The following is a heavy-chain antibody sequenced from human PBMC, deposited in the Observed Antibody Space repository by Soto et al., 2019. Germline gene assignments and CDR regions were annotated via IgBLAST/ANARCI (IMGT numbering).Heavy chain of an antibody. D-gene: IGHD2-2*01. V-gene: IGHV3-23*01. Sequence: GGSLRLSCAASGFTFKTYAMSWARQAPGKGLEWVSSISSEGGGTYYADSVEGRFTISRDNSRDTLFLQMGSLRPEDTAVYYCANHIGGYWTSTSCYGYFARDVWGQGTTVTVSS. CDR3: ANHIGGYWTSTSCYGYFARDV. CDR1: GFTFKTYA. J-gene: IGHJ6*02. CDR2: ISSEGGGT.